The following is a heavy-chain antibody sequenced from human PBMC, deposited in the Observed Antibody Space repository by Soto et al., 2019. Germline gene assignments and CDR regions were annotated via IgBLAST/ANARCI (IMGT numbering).Heavy chain of an antibody. CDR2: IYYSGST. CDR3: ARRGGYCSSTSCYFITDDAFDI. Sequence: QLQLQESGPGLVKPSETLSLTCTVSGGSISSSSYYWGWIRQPPGKGLEWIGSIYYSGSTYYNPSLKSRVTISVDTSKNQCSLKLSSVTAADTAVYYCARRGGYCSSTSCYFITDDAFDIWGQGTMVTVSS. D-gene: IGHD2-2*01. J-gene: IGHJ3*02. CDR1: GGSISSSSYY. V-gene: IGHV4-39*01.